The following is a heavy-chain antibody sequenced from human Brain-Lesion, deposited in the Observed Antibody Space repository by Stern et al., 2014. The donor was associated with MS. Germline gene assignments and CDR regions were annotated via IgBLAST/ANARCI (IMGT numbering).Heavy chain of an antibody. CDR1: GGSVSSTSYA. Sequence: QLVESGPGLVKPSETLSLTCTVAGGSVSSTSYAWAWIRQPPGKGLEWIGTIYFSGNPYYSPSLKSRLTISLDTSKNHFPWQLRSVTAADTAVYYCAGEEDIRYCSGGSCTGNWFDPWGQGTLVTVSS. CDR2: IYFSGNP. D-gene: IGHD2-15*01. V-gene: IGHV4-39*02. CDR3: AGEEDIRYCSGGSCTGNWFDP. J-gene: IGHJ5*02.